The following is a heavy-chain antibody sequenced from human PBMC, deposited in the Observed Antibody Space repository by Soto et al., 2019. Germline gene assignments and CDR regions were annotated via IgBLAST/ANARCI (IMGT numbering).Heavy chain of an antibody. D-gene: IGHD3-3*01. CDR3: ARTNYDFWSGYYRYYYYYGMDV. CDR2: ISYDGSNK. V-gene: IGHV3-30-3*01. J-gene: IGHJ6*02. CDR1: GFTFSSYA. Sequence: QVQLVESGGGVVQPGRSLRLSCAASGFTFSSYAMHWVRQAPGKGLERVAVISYDGSNKYYADSVKGRFTISRDNSKNTLYLQMNSLRAEYTAVYYCARTNYDFWSGYYRYYYYYGMDVWGQGTTVTVSS.